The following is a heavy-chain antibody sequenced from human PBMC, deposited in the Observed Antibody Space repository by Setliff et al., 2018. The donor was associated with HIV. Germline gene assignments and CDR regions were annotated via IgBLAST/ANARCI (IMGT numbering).Heavy chain of an antibody. CDR1: GFTFSSYG. CDR2: IRYDGSNK. CDR3: AKDHYDSSGYYPRAPDDAFDI. D-gene: IGHD3-22*01. J-gene: IGHJ3*02. Sequence: PGGSLRLSCAASGFTFSSYGMHWVRQAPGKGPEWVAFIRYDGSNKYYADSVKGRFTISRDNSKNTLYLQMNSLRAEDTAVYYCAKDHYDSSGYYPRAPDDAFDIWGQGTMVTVSS. V-gene: IGHV3-30*02.